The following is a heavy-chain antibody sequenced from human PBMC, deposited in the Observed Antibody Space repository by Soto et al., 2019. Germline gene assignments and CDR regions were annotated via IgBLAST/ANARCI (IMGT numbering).Heavy chain of an antibody. V-gene: IGHV1-69*13. CDR2: IIPIFGTA. J-gene: IGHJ6*02. Sequence: SVKVSCKASGGTFSSYAISWVRQAPGQGLEWMGGIIPIFGTANYAQKFQGRVTITADESTSTAYIELSSLRSEDTAVHFCARGAAIVVVELPLNQLYGMDVWGQGTTVTVSS. CDR3: ARGAAIVVVELPLNQLYGMDV. CDR1: GGTFSSYA. D-gene: IGHD2-2*01.